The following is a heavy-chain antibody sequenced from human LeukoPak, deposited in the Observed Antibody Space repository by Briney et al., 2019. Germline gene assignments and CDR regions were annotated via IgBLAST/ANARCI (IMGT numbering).Heavy chain of an antibody. CDR3: ARGSAYYDILTGYSPHPSFDY. Sequence: SETLSLTCTVSGYSISSDYYWGWVRQPPGKGLEWIGSIYHSGSTYYNPSLKSRVTISVDTSKNQFSLKLSSVTAADTAVYYCARGSAYYDILTGYSPHPSFDYWGQGTLVTVSS. CDR2: IYHSGST. J-gene: IGHJ4*02. D-gene: IGHD3-9*01. CDR1: GYSISSDYY. V-gene: IGHV4-38-2*02.